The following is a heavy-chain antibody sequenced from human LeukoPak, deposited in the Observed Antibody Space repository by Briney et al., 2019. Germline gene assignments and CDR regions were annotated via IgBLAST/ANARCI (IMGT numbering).Heavy chain of an antibody. Sequence: SETLSLTCTVSGGSISSSSYYWGWIRQPPGKGLEWIGSIYYSGSTYYNPSLKSRVTISVDTSKNQFSLKLSSVTAADTAVYYCARQTEWLQLLSFDYWGQGTLVTVSS. CDR3: ARQTEWLQLLSFDY. CDR1: GGSISSSSYY. CDR2: IYYSGST. V-gene: IGHV4-39*01. J-gene: IGHJ4*02. D-gene: IGHD5-24*01.